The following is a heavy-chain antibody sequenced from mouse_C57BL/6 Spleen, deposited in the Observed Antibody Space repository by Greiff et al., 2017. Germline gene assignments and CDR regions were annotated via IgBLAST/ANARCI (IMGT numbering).Heavy chain of an antibody. J-gene: IGHJ2*01. V-gene: IGHV1-55*01. CDR3: AREGGYDDFDY. Sequence: QVHVKQSGAELVKPGASVKMSCKASGYTFTSYWITWVKQRPGQGLEWIGDIYPGSGSTNYNEKFKSKATLTVDTSSSTAYMQLSSLTSEDSAVYYCAREGGYDDFDYWGQGTTLTVSS. D-gene: IGHD2-2*01. CDR1: GYTFTSYW. CDR2: IYPGSGST.